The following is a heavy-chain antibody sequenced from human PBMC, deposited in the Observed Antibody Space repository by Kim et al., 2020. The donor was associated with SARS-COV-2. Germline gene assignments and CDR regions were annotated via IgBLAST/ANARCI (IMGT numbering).Heavy chain of an antibody. CDR2: IYYSGST. CDR1: GGSISSSSYY. Sequence: SETLSLTCTVSGGSISSSSYYWGWIRQPPGKGLEWIGSIYYSGSTYYNPSLKSRVTISVDTSKNQFSLKLSSVTAADTAVYYCARGGPAADRLFYFWGQG. J-gene: IGHJ4*02. D-gene: IGHD6-13*01. CDR3: ARGGPAADRLFYF. V-gene: IGHV4-39*07.